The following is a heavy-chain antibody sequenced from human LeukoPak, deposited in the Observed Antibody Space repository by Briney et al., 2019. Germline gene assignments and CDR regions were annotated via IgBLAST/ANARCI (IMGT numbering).Heavy chain of an antibody. CDR1: GFTFSSYW. CDR2: ISGSGGST. D-gene: IGHD6-13*01. Sequence: GGSLRLSCTASGFTFSSYWMHWVRQAPGKGLEWVSAISGSGGSTYYADSVKGRFTISRDNSKNTLYLQMNSLRAEDTAVYYCAKGLGSSLPDYWGQGTLVTVSS. V-gene: IGHV3-23*01. CDR3: AKGLGSSLPDY. J-gene: IGHJ4*02.